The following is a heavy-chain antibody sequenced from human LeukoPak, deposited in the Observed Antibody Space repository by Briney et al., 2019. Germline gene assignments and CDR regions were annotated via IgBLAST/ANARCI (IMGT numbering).Heavy chain of an antibody. V-gene: IGHV3-33*08. J-gene: IGHJ3*02. Sequence: PGGSLRLSCAASGFTFSSYGMHWVRQAPGKGLEWVAVIWYDGSNKYYADSVKGRFTIYRDNSKNTLYLQMNSLRAEDTAVYYCARDKERITMVRGDDAFDIWGQGTMVTVSS. CDR2: IWYDGSNK. CDR3: ARDKERITMVRGDDAFDI. CDR1: GFTFSSYG. D-gene: IGHD3-10*01.